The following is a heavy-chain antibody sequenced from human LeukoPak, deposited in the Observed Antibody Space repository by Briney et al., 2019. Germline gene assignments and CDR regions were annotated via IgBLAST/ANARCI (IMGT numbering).Heavy chain of an antibody. D-gene: IGHD6-13*01. CDR1: GSTFSSYT. V-gene: IGHV3-21*01. CDR2: ISGSSRHK. Sequence: KPGGSLRLSCAASGSTFSSYTMNWVRQAPGKGLEWVSSISGSSRHKYYADSVKGRFTISRDNAKNSLYLQMNSLRAEDTAVYYCARTANFAAGYYIDYWGQGTLVTVSS. CDR3: ARTANFAAGYYIDY. J-gene: IGHJ4*02.